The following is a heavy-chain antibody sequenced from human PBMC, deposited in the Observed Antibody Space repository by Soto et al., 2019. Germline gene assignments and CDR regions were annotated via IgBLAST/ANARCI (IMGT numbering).Heavy chain of an antibody. Sequence: GGSLRLSCAASGFTLGNYWMHWVRQAPGKGLVWVSRINDYGTTINYAESVEGRFIISRDDAKSEVYLQMNNLRAEDSAVYYCARGGLEPFDYWGQGALVTVS. D-gene: IGHD1-1*01. CDR1: GFTLGNYW. CDR2: INDYGTTI. V-gene: IGHV3-74*01. CDR3: ARGGLEPFDY. J-gene: IGHJ4*02.